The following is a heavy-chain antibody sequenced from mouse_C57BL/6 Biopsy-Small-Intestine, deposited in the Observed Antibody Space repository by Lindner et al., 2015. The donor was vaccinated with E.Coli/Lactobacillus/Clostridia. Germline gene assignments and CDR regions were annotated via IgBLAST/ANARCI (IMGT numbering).Heavy chain of an antibody. CDR1: GYTFTDDF. Sequence: SVKVSCKASGYTFTDDFIHWVRQAPGQGLEWMGWINPNGGGTNYAQKFQGRVTMTRDTSITTAYMELNNLRSDDTAIYYCARDISVSSVATTAFDPWGQGTLVSVS. D-gene: IGHD6-1*01. CDR2: INPNGGGT. J-gene: IGHJ3*01. CDR3: ARDISVSSVATTAFDP. V-gene: IGHV1-34*02.